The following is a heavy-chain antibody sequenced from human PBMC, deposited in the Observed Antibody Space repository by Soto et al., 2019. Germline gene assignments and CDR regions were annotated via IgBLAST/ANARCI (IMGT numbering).Heavy chain of an antibody. CDR2: INDRGSI. V-gene: IGHV4-34*01. Sequence: QVQLQQWGAGPLRPLETLSLTCGVSGGSFSGYYWAWIRQSPGKGLEWIGEINDRGSINYNPSLKSRVSMSVDTSKSHYSRNLRSVTAAVTAVYYCARESHHMLPGPTWVWYFDLWGRGTLVTVSS. D-gene: IGHD3-10*02. CDR3: ARESHHMLPGPTWVWYFDL. J-gene: IGHJ2*01. CDR1: GGSFSGYY.